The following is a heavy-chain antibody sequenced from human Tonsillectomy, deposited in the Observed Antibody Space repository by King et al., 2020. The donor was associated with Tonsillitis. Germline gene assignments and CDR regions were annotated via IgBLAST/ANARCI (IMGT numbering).Heavy chain of an antibody. J-gene: IGHJ4*02. CDR1: GFTFDDYA. CDR2: ISWNSGSI. Sequence: VQLVESGGGLVQPGRSLRLSCAASGFTFDDYAMHWVRQAPGKGLEWVSGISWNSGSIGYADSVKGRFTISRDNAKNSLYLQMNSLRAEDTALYYCAKGRYCSGCSCPIGDYWGQGTLVTVSS. D-gene: IGHD2-15*01. V-gene: IGHV3-9*01. CDR3: AKGRYCSGCSCPIGDY.